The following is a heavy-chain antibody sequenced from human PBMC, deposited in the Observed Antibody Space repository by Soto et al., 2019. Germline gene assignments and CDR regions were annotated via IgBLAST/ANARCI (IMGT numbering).Heavy chain of an antibody. V-gene: IGHV4-59*08. Sequence: PSETLSLTCTVSGGSISSYYWSWIRQPPGKVLEWIGYIYYSGSTNYNPSLKSRVTISVDTSKNQFSLKLSSVTAADTAVYYCARRIVTYTSLFGYWGQGTPVTVSS. CDR3: ARRIVTYTSLFGY. D-gene: IGHD2-21*01. CDR1: GGSISSYY. CDR2: IYYSGST. J-gene: IGHJ4*02.